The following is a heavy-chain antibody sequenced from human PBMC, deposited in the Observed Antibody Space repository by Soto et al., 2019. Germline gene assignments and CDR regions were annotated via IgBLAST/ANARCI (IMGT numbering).Heavy chain of an antibody. J-gene: IGHJ6*02. CDR2: ISSSSGKI. Sequence: EVLLLESGGGLVQPGGSLRLSCAASGSTFSTYGTTWVRQTPRQGLEWVSGISSSSGKIFYADSVQGRFTISRDNSKRELYLRMNSLRDEDTAVYYCTRWDGYGDVWGQGNTVIVSS. D-gene: IGHD1-26*01. CDR3: TRWDGYGDV. V-gene: IGHV3-23*01. CDR1: GSTFSTYG.